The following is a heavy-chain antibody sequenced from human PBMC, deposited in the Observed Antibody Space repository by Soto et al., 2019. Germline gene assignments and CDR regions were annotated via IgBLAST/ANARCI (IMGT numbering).Heavy chain of an antibody. CDR1: GGSFSGYY. D-gene: IGHD2-2*01. CDR2: INHSGST. CDR3: ARGLCSSTSCYLLQLYGMDV. V-gene: IGHV4-34*01. Sequence: NPSETLSLTCAVYGGSFSGYYWSWIRQPPGKGQEWIGEINHSGSTNYNPSLKSRVTISVDTSKNQFSLKLSSVTAADTAVYYCARGLCSSTSCYLLQLYGMDVWGQGTTVTVSS. J-gene: IGHJ6*02.